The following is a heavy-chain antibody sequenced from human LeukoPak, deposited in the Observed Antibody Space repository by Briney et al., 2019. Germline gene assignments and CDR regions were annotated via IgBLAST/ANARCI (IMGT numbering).Heavy chain of an antibody. D-gene: IGHD6-19*01. Sequence: SVKVSCKASGGTFSSYAISWVRQAPGQGLERMGRIIPILGIANYAQKFQGRVTITADKSTSTAYMELSSLRSEDTAVYYCARDPQGIAVAASGNYWGQGTLVTVSS. J-gene: IGHJ4*02. CDR1: GGTFSSYA. CDR2: IIPILGIA. V-gene: IGHV1-69*04. CDR3: ARDPQGIAVAASGNY.